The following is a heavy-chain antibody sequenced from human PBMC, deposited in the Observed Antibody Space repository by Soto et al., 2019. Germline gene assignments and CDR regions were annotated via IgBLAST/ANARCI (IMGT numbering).Heavy chain of an antibody. CDR2: ISYDGSNK. V-gene: IGHV3-30*18. J-gene: IGHJ4*02. CDR1: GFTFSSYG. D-gene: IGHD6-19*01. Sequence: QVQLVESGGGVVQPGRSLRLSCAASGFTFSSYGMHWVRQAPGKGLEWVAVISYDGSNKYYADSVKGRFTISRDNSKNTLYLQMNSLRAEDTAVYYCAKSDSSGWSPDYGGQGTLVTVSS. CDR3: AKSDSSGWSPDY.